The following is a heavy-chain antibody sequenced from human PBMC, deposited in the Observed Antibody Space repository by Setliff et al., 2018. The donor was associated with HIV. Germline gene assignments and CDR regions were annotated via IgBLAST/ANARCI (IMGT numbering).Heavy chain of an antibody. Sequence: ASVKVSCKASGYTFTTYYVHWVRQAPGQGLEWTGILNPSGDSTAYAQQFQGRVTMTRDTSTSTVYMELSSLRSEDTAVYYCARGGYHGFGSYGDYWGQGTLVTV. CDR1: GYTFTTYY. V-gene: IGHV1-46*01. D-gene: IGHD3-10*01. CDR3: ARGGYHGFGSYGDY. CDR2: LNPSGDST. J-gene: IGHJ4*02.